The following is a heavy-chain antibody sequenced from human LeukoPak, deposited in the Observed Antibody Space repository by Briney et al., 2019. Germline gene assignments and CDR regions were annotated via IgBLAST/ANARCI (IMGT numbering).Heavy chain of an antibody. Sequence: PGRSLRLSCAASGFTFSSYAMHWVRQAPGKGLEWVAVISYDGSNKYYADSVKGRFTISRDNSKNTLYLQMNSLRAEDTAVYYCAKDLSYGDPPGAFDIWGQGTMVTVSS. D-gene: IGHD4-17*01. J-gene: IGHJ3*02. CDR2: ISYDGSNK. CDR1: GFTFSSYA. V-gene: IGHV3-30-3*01. CDR3: AKDLSYGDPPGAFDI.